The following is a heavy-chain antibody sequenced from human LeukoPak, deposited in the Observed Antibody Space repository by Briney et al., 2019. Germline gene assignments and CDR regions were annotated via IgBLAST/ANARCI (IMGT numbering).Heavy chain of an antibody. V-gene: IGHV3-7*01. J-gene: IGHJ6*04. CDR1: GITFSTYW. CDR2: IKHDGSEK. D-gene: IGHD3-10*02. CDR3: AELGITMIGGV. Sequence: GGSLRLSCAASGITFSTYWMSWVRQAPGKGLEWVANIKHDGSEKYYVDSVKGRFTISRDNAKNSLYLQMNSLRAEDTAVYYCAELGITMIGGVWGKGTTVTISS.